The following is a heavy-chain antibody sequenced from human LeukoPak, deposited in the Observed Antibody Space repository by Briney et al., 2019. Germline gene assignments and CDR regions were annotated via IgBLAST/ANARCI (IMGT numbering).Heavy chain of an antibody. V-gene: IGHV1-18*01. CDR1: GYTFTSYG. J-gene: IGHJ4*02. Sequence: ASVKVSCKASGYTFTSYGISWVRQAPEQGLEWMGWISAYNGNTNYAQKLQGRVTMTTDTSTSTAYMELRSLRSDDTAVYYCARDEEGSSWELHTLTAWWGQGTLVTVSS. CDR2: ISAYNGNT. D-gene: IGHD1-26*01. CDR3: ARDEEGSSWELHTLTAW.